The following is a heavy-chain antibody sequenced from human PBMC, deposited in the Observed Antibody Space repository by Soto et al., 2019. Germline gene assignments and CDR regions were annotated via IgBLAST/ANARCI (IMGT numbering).Heavy chain of an antibody. Sequence: QVQLQQWGTGLVKPSETLSRTCAVYGGPFSGYSWTWIRQPPGKGLDWIGEINHTGSTNYNPSLKSRVTISVDPSKNQFSLRLSSVTAADTAVYYCARVTVLGAFDYWDQGTLVTVSS. J-gene: IGHJ4*02. D-gene: IGHD1-26*01. V-gene: IGHV4-34*01. CDR2: INHTGST. CDR3: ARVTVLGAFDY. CDR1: GGPFSGYS.